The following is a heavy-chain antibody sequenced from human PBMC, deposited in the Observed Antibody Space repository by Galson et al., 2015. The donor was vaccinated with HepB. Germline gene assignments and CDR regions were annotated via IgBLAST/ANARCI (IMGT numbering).Heavy chain of an antibody. V-gene: IGHV1-3*01. CDR2: INAGNGNT. J-gene: IGHJ4*02. CDR1: GYTFTGYA. CDR3: ARDLTGDYYDSSGYGY. Sequence: SVKVSCKASGYTFTGYAMHWVRQAPGQRLEWMGWINAGNGNTKYSQKFQGRVTITRDTSASTAYMELSSLRSEDTAVYYCARDLTGDYYDSSGYGYWGQGTLVTVSS. D-gene: IGHD3-22*01.